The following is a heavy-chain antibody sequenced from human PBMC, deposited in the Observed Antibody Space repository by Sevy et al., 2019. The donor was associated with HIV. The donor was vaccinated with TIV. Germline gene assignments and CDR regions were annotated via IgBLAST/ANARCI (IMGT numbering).Heavy chain of an antibody. J-gene: IGHJ6*02. CDR1: GFSFSSYW. CDR2: IHPGNSET. D-gene: IGHD3-10*01. CDR3: FMRAHTDSSGYYYRYVMDV. Sequence: GESLKISCEGSGFSFSSYWIHWVRQMPGKGLEWMATIHPGNSETRYRSSFQGQVTISADKSINTAYLQWSRLSASDTAIYYCFMRAHTDSSGYYYRYVMDVWGQGTTVTVSS. V-gene: IGHV5-51*01.